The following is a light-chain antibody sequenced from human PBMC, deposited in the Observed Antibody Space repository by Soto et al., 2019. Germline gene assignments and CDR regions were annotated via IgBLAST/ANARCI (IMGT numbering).Light chain of an antibody. Sequence: DIQMTQSPSPLSASVGDRVTIACRASQSISTYLNWYHQKPGKAPKLLIYDASTLQSVVPSRFSGSRSGTDFNRTIGSLQPEDFACYYCQQTYSAPLTFGGVTKVEIK. CDR2: DAS. J-gene: IGKJ4*01. CDR3: QQTYSAPLT. CDR1: QSISTY. V-gene: IGKV1-39*01.